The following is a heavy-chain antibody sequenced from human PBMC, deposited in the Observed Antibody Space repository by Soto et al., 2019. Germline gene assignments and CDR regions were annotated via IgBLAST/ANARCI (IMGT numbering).Heavy chain of an antibody. CDR1: GYTFTSYD. J-gene: IGHJ6*02. CDR3: AREMTTRGMDG. D-gene: IGHD1-1*01. V-gene: IGHV1-8*01. Sequence: QVQLVQSGAEVKKPGASVKVSCKASGYTFTSYDLNWVRQDTGQGLEWMGWMNPNSGNTDYAQKFQGRVPMTRNTSISTVYMELSSLVSEDTAVYYCAREMTTRGMDGWGQGTTVTVSS. CDR2: MNPNSGNT.